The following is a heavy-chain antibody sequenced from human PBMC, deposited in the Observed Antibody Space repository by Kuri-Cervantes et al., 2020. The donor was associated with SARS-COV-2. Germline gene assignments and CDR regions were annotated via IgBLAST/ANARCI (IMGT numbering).Heavy chain of an antibody. V-gene: IGHV4-61*02. J-gene: IGHJ4*02. CDR2: IYTSGST. D-gene: IGHD3-22*01. CDR1: GGSISSGSYY. CDR3: ARGWSLRDY. Sequence: LRLSCTVSGGSISSGSYYWSWIRQPAGKGLEWIGRIYTSGSTNYNPSLKSRVTISVDTSKNQFSLKLSSVTAADTAVYYCARGWSLRDYWGQGNLVTVSS.